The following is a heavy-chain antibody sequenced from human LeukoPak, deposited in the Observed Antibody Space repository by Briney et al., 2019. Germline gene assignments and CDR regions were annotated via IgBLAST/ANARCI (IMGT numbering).Heavy chain of an antibody. CDR2: IRSKANSYAT. CDR3: TRQRPSGGWYFLGFDY. Sequence: PGGSLRLSCAASGFTFSGSAMHWVRQASGKGLEWVGRIRSKANSYATAYAASVKGRFTISRDDSKNTAYLQMNSLKTEDTAVYYCTRQRPSGGWYFLGFDYWGQGTLVTVSS. J-gene: IGHJ4*02. V-gene: IGHV3-73*01. CDR1: GFTFSGSA. D-gene: IGHD6-19*01.